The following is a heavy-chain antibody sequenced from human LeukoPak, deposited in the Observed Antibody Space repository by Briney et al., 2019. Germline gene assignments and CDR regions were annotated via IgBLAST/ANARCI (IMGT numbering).Heavy chain of an antibody. D-gene: IGHD5-12*01. V-gene: IGHV3-7*01. CDR1: GFTFSNYW. Sequence: PGGSLRLSCAASGFTFSNYWMTWVRPAPGKGLEWVAHINQDGSEEHYMDSVKARFTISRDNAKNSLSLQMNSLRDEDTAVYYCVRDGGVSGYDLLDYWGQGTLVTVSS. CDR3: VRDGGVSGYDLLDY. CDR2: INQDGSEE. J-gene: IGHJ4*02.